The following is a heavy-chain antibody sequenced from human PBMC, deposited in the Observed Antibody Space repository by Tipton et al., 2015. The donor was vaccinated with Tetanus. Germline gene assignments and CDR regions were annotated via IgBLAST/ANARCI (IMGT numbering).Heavy chain of an antibody. Sequence: TLSLTCTVSGGSISDKKYYWGWIRQPPGRGLEWIASIYFEGSTYYSPSLKSRVTIAVDRSQNVFSLNLTSVTAADTAVYYCAGGLVRWYEPWGRGTLVSVSS. CDR3: AGGLVRWYEP. D-gene: IGHD3-10*01. J-gene: IGHJ5*02. CDR1: GGSISDKKYY. V-gene: IGHV4-39*02. CDR2: IYFEGST.